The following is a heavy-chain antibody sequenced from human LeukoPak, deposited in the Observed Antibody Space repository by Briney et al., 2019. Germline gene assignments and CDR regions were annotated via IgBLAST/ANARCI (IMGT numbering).Heavy chain of an antibody. Sequence: PGGSLRLSCAASGFTFSSYAMSWVRQAPGKGLEWVSAISGSGGSTYYADSVKGRFTISRDNSKNTLYLQMNSLRAEDTAVYYCARDTLTFYYYDSSGYPYWGQGTLVTVSS. J-gene: IGHJ4*02. CDR1: GFTFSSYA. CDR3: ARDTLTFYYYDSSGYPY. V-gene: IGHV3-23*01. CDR2: ISGSGGST. D-gene: IGHD3-22*01.